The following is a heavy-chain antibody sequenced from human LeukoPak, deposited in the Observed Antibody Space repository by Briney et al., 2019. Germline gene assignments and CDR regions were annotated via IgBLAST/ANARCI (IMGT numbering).Heavy chain of an antibody. Sequence: GGSLRLSCAASGFTFCSFWMSWVPQAPGKGLEWVANIKQDGSEKYYVDSVKGRFTISRDNTKNSLYLKMNSLRAEDTAVYYCVRDRVTMIIGGDSYYYYMDVWGKGTTVTVSS. J-gene: IGHJ6*03. CDR3: VRDRVTMIIGGDSYYYYMDV. V-gene: IGHV3-7*01. CDR2: IKQDGSEK. D-gene: IGHD3/OR15-3a*01. CDR1: GFTFCSFW.